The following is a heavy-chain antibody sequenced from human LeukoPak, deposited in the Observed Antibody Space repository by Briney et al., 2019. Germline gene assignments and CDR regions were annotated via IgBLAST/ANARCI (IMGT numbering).Heavy chain of an antibody. CDR3: ATGDDQMGDAFDI. CDR1: GGSFNDYY. Sequence: SETLSLTCAVYGGSFNDYYWIWIRQPPGKGLEWIGEIKPSGRTNYNPSLESRVTISVDTSKNQFSLKLSSVTAADTAVYYCATGDDQMGDAFDIGGQGTMVTVS. CDR2: IKPSGRT. J-gene: IGHJ3*02. D-gene: IGHD1-14*01. V-gene: IGHV4-34*01.